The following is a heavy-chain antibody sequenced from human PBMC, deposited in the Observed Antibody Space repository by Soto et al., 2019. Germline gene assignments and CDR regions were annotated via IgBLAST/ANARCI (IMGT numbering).Heavy chain of an antibody. CDR1: GDSFTSYW. CDR3: ARHNDIVVVPTAPGYGMDV. CDR2: IDPSDSYT. Sequence: PGESLKICCKGSGDSFTSYWISWVRQMPGKGLEWMGRIDPSDSYTNYSPSFQGHVTISADKSISTAYLQWSSLKASDTAMYYCARHNDIVVVPTAPGYGMDVWGQGTTVTVS. D-gene: IGHD2-2*01. J-gene: IGHJ6*02. V-gene: IGHV5-10-1*01.